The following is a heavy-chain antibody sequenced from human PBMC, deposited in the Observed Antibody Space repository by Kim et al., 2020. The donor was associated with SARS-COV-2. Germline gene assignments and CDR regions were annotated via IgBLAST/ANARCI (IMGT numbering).Heavy chain of an antibody. Sequence: GGSLRLSCAASGFTFSSYWMHWVRQAPGKGLVWVSRINSDGSSTSYADSVKGRFTISRDNAKNTLYLQMNSLRAEDTAVYYCARGGYYDSSGYHYYYYYGMDVWGQGTTVTVSS. CDR1: GFTFSSYW. CDR2: INSDGSST. CDR3: ARGGYYDSSGYHYYYYYGMDV. J-gene: IGHJ6*02. D-gene: IGHD3-22*01. V-gene: IGHV3-74*01.